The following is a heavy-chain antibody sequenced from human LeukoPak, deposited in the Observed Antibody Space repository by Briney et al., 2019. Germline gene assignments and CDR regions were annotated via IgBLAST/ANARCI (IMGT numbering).Heavy chain of an antibody. D-gene: IGHD6-13*01. Sequence: ASVKVSCKASRYTFTGYYIHWVRQPPGQGLEWMGWINPNSGDTKYAQKFQGRVTMTRDTSISTAYMDLSRLTSDDTAVYYCATTKYSSTSEGLDHWGQGTLVTVSS. CDR2: INPNSGDT. CDR3: ATTKYSSTSEGLDH. J-gene: IGHJ4*02. CDR1: RYTFTGYY. V-gene: IGHV1-2*02.